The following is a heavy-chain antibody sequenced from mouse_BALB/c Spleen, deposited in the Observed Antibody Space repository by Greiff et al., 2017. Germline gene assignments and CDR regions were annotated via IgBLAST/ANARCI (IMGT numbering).Heavy chain of an antibody. V-gene: IGHV5-6-5*01. CDR3: ARSYYRYDGAWFAY. J-gene: IGHJ3*01. CDR2: ISSGGST. Sequence: VQLKESGGGLVKPGGSLKLSCAASGFTFSSYAMSWVRQTPEKRLEWVASISSGGSTYYPDSVKGRFTISRDNARNILYLQMSSLRSEDTAMYYCARSYYRYDGAWFAYWGQGTLVTVSA. D-gene: IGHD2-14*01. CDR1: GFTFSSYA.